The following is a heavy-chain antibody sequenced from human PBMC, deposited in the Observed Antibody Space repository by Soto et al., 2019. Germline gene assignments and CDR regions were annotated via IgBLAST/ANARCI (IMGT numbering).Heavy chain of an antibody. D-gene: IGHD2-15*01. CDR3: AREENCRGGTCYSEYFHH. V-gene: IGHV1-46*01. J-gene: IGHJ1*01. CDR1: GYIFTAYS. Sequence: QVQLVQSGAEVKKPGASVKVSCKASGYIFTAYSMHWVRQAPGEGLEWMGVVNPSGGSAHYAQSFEGRVTLTRDTSTSTCYMELSSVRSEDTAVYYCAREENCRGGTCYSEYFHHWGQGTLVTDSS. CDR2: VNPSGGSA.